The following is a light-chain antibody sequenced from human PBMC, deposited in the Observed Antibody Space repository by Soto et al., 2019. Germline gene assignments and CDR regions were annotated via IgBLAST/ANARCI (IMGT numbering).Light chain of an antibody. CDR3: SSYAGRGVGV. CDR2: EVT. J-gene: IGLJ2*01. Sequence: QSALTQPASVSGSHGQSITISCTGTSSDVGTYDLVSWYQQHPGEAPKLLIYEVTERPSGVSIRFSGSKSDYTASLTISGLQAEDEADYYCSSYAGRGVGVFGGGTKLTVL. V-gene: IGLV2-23*02. CDR1: SSDVGTYDL.